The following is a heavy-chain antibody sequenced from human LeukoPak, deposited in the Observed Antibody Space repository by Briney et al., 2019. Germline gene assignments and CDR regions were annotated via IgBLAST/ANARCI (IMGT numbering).Heavy chain of an antibody. J-gene: IGHJ3*02. CDR3: AKDPPGYSSTWYGAFDI. CDR1: GFTFSSYA. D-gene: IGHD6-13*01. CDR2: VGGSGGST. V-gene: IGHV3-23*01. Sequence: GGSLRLSCAASGFTFSSYAMSWVRQAPGKGLEWVSTVGGSGGSTYYAGPVKGRFTVSRDNSKNTLYLQMDSLRVEDTAVYYCAKDPPGYSSTWYGAFDIWGQGTMVTVSS.